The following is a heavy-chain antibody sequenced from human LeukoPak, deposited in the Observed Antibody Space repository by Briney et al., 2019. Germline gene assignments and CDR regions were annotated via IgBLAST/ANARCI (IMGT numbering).Heavy chain of an antibody. V-gene: IGHV3-23*01. CDR1: GFTFSSYA. J-gene: IGHJ4*02. CDR3: AKGRYDSSGPANTFDY. D-gene: IGHD3-22*01. CDR2: ISGSGGST. Sequence: GGSLRLSCAASGFTFSSYAMSCVRQAPGKGLERVSGISGSGGSTYYADSVKGQFTIPRDNSKNTPYLQLNNMRAGDPALYSCAKGRYDSSGPANTFDYWGQGTLVTVSS.